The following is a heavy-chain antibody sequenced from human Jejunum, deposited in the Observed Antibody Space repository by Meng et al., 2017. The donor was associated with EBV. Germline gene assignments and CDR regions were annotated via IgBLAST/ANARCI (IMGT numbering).Heavy chain of an antibody. V-gene: IGHV4-39*07. J-gene: IGHJ5*02. Sequence: QVQLQESGPGLVKPSETLSLTCTVSGGSINNSNYYWGWIRQPPGKGLEWVGNIYNSGSPKYNPSLKSRVTISVDASKNQFSLKLSSVTAADTAVYYCVRVWNYYGSGSYYPAWGQVTLVTVSS. CDR1: GGSINNSNYY. D-gene: IGHD3-10*01. CDR2: IYNSGSP. CDR3: VRVWNYYGSGSYYPA.